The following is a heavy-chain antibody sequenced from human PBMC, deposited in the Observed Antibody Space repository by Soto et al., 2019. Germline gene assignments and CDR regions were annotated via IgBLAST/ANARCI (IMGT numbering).Heavy chain of an antibody. CDR2: ISGSGGST. D-gene: IGHD2-21*02. J-gene: IGHJ6*02. Sequence: GGSLSLSCSASGFTFSSYAMIWVRQAPGKGLECVSAISGSGGSTYYADSVKGRFTISRDNSKNTLYLQMNSLRAEDTAVYYCAKFGECGGDCYSVWTQPHYYYGMDVWGQGTTVTV. CDR3: AKFGECGGDCYSVWTQPHYYYGMDV. V-gene: IGHV3-23*01. CDR1: GFTFSSYA.